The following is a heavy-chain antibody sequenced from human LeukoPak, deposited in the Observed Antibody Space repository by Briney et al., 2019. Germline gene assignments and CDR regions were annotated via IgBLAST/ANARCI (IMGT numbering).Heavy chain of an antibody. J-gene: IGHJ3*02. CDR1: GFTFSGSA. CDR2: IRIKANSYET. D-gene: IGHD2-2*01. CDR3: TRHVGVVVVPAASDAFDI. V-gene: IGHV3-73*01. Sequence: GGSLRLSCAASGFTFSGSAMHWVRQASGKGLEWVGRIRIKANSYETAYAASVNGRFTISRDDSKNTAYLQMNSLKTEDTAVYYCTRHVGVVVVPAASDAFDIWGQGTTVTVSS.